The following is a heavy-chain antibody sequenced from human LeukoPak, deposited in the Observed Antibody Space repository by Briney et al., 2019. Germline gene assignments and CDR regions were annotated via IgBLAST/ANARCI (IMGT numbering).Heavy chain of an antibody. V-gene: IGHV3-23*01. Sequence: PGGSLRLSCAASGFTFSSYAMTWVRQAPGKGLEWVSAISGSISGSDDSTYYADSVKGRFTIPRDNSKNTLYLQMNSLRVEDTAVYYCAKGAGYSYGWTDYWGQGTLVTVSS. CDR2: ISGSISGSDDST. D-gene: IGHD5-18*01. CDR1: GFTFSSYA. J-gene: IGHJ4*02. CDR3: AKGAGYSYGWTDY.